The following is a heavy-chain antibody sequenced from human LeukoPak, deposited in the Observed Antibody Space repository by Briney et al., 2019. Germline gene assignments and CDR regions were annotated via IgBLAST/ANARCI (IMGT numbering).Heavy chain of an antibody. Sequence: GGSLRLSRAASGFTFDDYAMHWVRQAPGKGLEWVSGISWNSGSIGYADSVKGRFTISRDNAKNSLYLQMNSLRAEDTALYYCAKDKDIAVAGSWFDPWGQGTLVTVSS. CDR1: GFTFDDYA. D-gene: IGHD6-19*01. V-gene: IGHV3-9*01. CDR3: AKDKDIAVAGSWFDP. CDR2: ISWNSGSI. J-gene: IGHJ5*02.